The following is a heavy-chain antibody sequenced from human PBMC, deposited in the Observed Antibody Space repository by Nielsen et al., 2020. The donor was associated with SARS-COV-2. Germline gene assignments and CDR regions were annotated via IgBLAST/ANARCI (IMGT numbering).Heavy chain of an antibody. D-gene: IGHD6-19*01. CDR3: ARDLVTSSGWRLDYYGMDV. CDR2: ISSSGSTI. J-gene: IGHJ6*02. CDR1: GFTFSDYY. V-gene: IGHV3-11*01. Sequence: GESLKISCAASGFTFSDYYMSWIRQAPGKGLEWVSYISSSGSTIYYADSVKGRFTISRDNAKNSLYLQMNSLRAEDTAVYYCARDLVTSSGWRLDYYGMDVWGQGTTVTVSS.